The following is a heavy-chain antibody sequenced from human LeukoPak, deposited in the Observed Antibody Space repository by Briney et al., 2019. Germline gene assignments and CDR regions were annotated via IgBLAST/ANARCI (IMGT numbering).Heavy chain of an antibody. Sequence: GGSLRLSCAASGFTFNSYGMHWVPQAPSKRLEWVAFIRYDGSNKYYADSLKSRFTISRDNSKNTLYLQMNSLRAEDTAVYYCAKVGSGYYDSSGYYPGYYFDYWGQGTLVTVSS. CDR1: GFTFNSYG. CDR2: IRYDGSNK. CDR3: AKVGSGYYDSSGYYPGYYFDY. D-gene: IGHD3-22*01. J-gene: IGHJ4*02. V-gene: IGHV3-30*02.